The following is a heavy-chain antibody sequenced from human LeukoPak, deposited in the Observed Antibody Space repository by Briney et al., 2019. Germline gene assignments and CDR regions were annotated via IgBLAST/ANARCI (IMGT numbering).Heavy chain of an antibody. Sequence: SQTLSLTCTVSGGSISSYFCTWIRQPAGKGLEWIGRIHTSGSTNYNPSLKSRVTMSVDTSKNQFSLKLSSVTAADTAVYYCARDPEGHGNYFDYWGQGALVTVSS. CDR1: GGSISSYF. CDR3: ARDPEGHGNYFDY. D-gene: IGHD1-14*01. J-gene: IGHJ4*02. V-gene: IGHV4-4*07. CDR2: IHTSGST.